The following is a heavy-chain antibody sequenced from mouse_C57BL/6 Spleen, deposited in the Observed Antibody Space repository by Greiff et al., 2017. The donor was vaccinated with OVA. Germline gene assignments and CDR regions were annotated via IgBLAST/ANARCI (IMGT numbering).Heavy chain of an antibody. V-gene: IGHV14-1*01. D-gene: IGHD2-5*01. J-gene: IGHJ3*01. Sequence: VQLQQSGAELVRPGASVKLSCTASGFNIKDYYMHWVKQRPEQGLEWIGRIDPEDGDTEYAPKFQGKATMTADTSSNTAYLQLSSLTSEDTAVYYCTTPTIVTRTWFAYWGQGTLVTVSA. CDR3: TTPTIVTRTWFAY. CDR1: GFNIKDYY. CDR2: IDPEDGDT.